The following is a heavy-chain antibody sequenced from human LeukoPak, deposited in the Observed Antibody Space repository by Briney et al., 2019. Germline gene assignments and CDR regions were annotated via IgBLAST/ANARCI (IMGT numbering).Heavy chain of an antibody. CDR1: GFTFSKYG. D-gene: IGHD5-12*01. V-gene: IGHV3-30*18. J-gene: IGHJ4*02. CDR2: ISYDGNDK. CDR3: AKDAIIVATIREIDS. Sequence: PGRSLRLSCAASGFTFSKYGMYWGRQAPGKGLGWGTFISYDGNDKYYGDSVKGRFTISRDNSKNTLYLQMNSLRPEDTAVYYCAKDAIIVATIREIDSWGQGPLVTVSS.